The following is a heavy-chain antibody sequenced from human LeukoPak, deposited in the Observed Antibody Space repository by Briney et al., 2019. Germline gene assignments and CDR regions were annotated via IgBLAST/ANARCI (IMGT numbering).Heavy chain of an antibody. V-gene: IGHV3-33*01. CDR2: IWYDGSNK. D-gene: IGHD3-16*01. J-gene: IGHJ3*02. CDR1: GFTFSSYG. Sequence: GGSLRLSCAASGFTFSSYGMHWVRQAPGKGLEWVAVIWYDGSNKYYADSVKGRFTISRDNSKNTLYLQMNSQRAEDTAVYYCARDSGGDAFDIWGRGTMVTVSS. CDR3: ARDSGGDAFDI.